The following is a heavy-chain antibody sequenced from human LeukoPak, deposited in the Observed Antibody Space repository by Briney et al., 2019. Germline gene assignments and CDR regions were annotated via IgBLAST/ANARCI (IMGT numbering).Heavy chain of an antibody. D-gene: IGHD3-22*01. J-gene: IGHJ4*02. Sequence: GGSLRLSCAASGFTFSSYWMSWVRQATGKGLEWVANIKQDGSEKYYVDSVKGRFTISRDNAKNSLYLQMNSLRAEDTAVYYCARARRDSSGYYDYWGQGTLVTVSS. CDR3: ARARRDSSGYYDY. V-gene: IGHV3-7*01. CDR2: IKQDGSEK. CDR1: GFTFSSYW.